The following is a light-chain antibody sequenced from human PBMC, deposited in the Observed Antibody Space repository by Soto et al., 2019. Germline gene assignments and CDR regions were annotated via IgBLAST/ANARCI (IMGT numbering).Light chain of an antibody. CDR1: QSVSSN. CDR2: GAS. CDR3: QQYNNWPPWT. J-gene: IGKJ1*01. V-gene: IGKV3-15*01. Sequence: EIVMTQSPATLSVSPGERATLSCRASQSVSSNLDWYQQKPGQAPRLLIYGASTRATGIPARFSGSGSGTEFTLTISSLQSEDFAVYYCQQYNNWPPWTFDQGTKVEIK.